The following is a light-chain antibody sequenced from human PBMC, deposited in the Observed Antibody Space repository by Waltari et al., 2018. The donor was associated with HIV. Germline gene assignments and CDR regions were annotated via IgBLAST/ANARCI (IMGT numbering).Light chain of an antibody. Sequence: QSVLSQPPSASGTPGQRVTISSSGSDSTSEFSQFYWYQQFPGAAPHLLIYDVNHRPSGVPDRFSGSKSGTSASLTISTLQSEDEALYYCAARSDISTTWVFGGGTRLTVL. CDR1: DSTSEFSQ. CDR2: DVN. V-gene: IGLV1-47*01. J-gene: IGLJ3*02. CDR3: AARSDISTTWV.